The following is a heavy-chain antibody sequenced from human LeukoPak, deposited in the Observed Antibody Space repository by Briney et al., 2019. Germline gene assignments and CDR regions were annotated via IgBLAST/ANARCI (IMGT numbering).Heavy chain of an antibody. CDR2: IYNSGST. CDR1: GGSVSSGSYY. Sequence: SETLSLTCTVSGGSVSSGSYYWGWIRQPPGKGLEWIGSIYNSGSTYYNPSLKSRVTISVDTSKNQFSLKLNSVTAADTAVYYCARQHYYYGLDVWGQGTTVTVSS. J-gene: IGHJ6*02. CDR3: ARQHYYYGLDV. V-gene: IGHV4-39*01.